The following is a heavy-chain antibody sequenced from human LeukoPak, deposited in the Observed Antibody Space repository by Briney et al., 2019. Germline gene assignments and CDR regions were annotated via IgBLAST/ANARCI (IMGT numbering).Heavy chain of an antibody. D-gene: IGHD7-27*01. CDR2: IYSDGGT. CDR3: AREVSWGRAHDAFDI. CDR1: GFTVSNRY. V-gene: IGHV3-53*01. Sequence: GGSLRLSCVASGFTVSNRYMSWVRQAPGKGLEWVSVIYSDGGTFYSDSVKGRFTISRDYSKSTLYLQMTSLRADDTAVYYCAREVSWGRAHDAFDIWGQGTMVTVSS. J-gene: IGHJ3*02.